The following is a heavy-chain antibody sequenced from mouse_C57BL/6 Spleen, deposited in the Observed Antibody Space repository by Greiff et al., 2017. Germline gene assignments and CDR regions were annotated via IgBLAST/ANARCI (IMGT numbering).Heavy chain of an antibody. CDR2: IRNKANGYTT. J-gene: IGHJ2*01. CDR3: VRYSPPTDGYSFDY. V-gene: IGHV7-3*01. D-gene: IGHD2-3*01. CDR1: GFTFTDYY. Sequence: EVQGVESGGGLVQPGGSLSLSCAASGFTFTDYYMSWVRQPPGKALEWLGFIRNKANGYTTEYSASVKGRFTISRDTSQSILYLQMNDLRAEDSATYDGVRYSPPTDGYSFDYGGQGTTRTVAS.